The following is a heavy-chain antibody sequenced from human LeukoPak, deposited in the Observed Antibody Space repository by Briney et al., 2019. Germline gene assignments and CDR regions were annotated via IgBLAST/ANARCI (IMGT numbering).Heavy chain of an antibody. D-gene: IGHD2-15*01. Sequence: SETLSLTCAVYGGSFSGYYWSWIRHPPGKGLEWIGEINHSGSTNYNPSLKSRVTISVDTSKNQFPLKLSSVTAADTAVYYCARGVPRDCSGGSCYSGYDYWGQGTLVTVSS. CDR2: INHSGST. J-gene: IGHJ4*02. CDR1: GGSFSGYY. V-gene: IGHV4-34*01. CDR3: ARGVPRDCSGGSCYSGYDY.